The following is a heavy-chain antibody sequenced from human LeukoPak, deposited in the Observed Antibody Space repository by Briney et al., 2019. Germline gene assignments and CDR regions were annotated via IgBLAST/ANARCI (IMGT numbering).Heavy chain of an antibody. D-gene: IGHD3-3*01. CDR2: ISAYNGNT. J-gene: IGHJ3*02. V-gene: IGHV1-18*01. Sequence: ASVRVSCKASGYTFNTYGISWVRQAPGQGLEWMGWISAYNGNTNYAQKLQGRVTMTTDTSTSTAYMELRSLRSDDTAVYYCARERWYYDFWSGYSNDAFDIWGQGTMVTVSS. CDR3: ARERWYYDFWSGYSNDAFDI. CDR1: GYTFNTYG.